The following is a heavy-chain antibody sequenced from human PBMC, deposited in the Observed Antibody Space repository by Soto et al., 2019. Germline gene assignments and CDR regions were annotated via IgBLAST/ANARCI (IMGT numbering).Heavy chain of an antibody. CDR3: ARAPSIAARRNWFDP. Sequence: GGSLRLSCAASGFTFSSYSMNWVRQAPGKGLEWVSSISSSSSYIYYADSVKGRFTISRDNAKNSLYLQMNSLRAEDTAVYYCARAPSIAARRNWFDPWGQEPWSPSPQ. D-gene: IGHD6-6*01. J-gene: IGHJ5*02. CDR1: GFTFSSYS. V-gene: IGHV3-21*01. CDR2: ISSSSSYI.